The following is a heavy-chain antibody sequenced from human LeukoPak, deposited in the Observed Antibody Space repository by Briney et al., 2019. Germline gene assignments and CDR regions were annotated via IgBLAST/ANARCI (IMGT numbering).Heavy chain of an antibody. CDR1: GYTFTGYY. CDR3: ARDYSTYCSSTSCQTAHDI. CDR2: INPNSGGT. D-gene: IGHD2-2*01. Sequence: ASVKVSCKASGYTFTGYYMHWVRQAPGQGLEWMGWINPNSGGTNYAQKFQGRVTMTRDTSNSTAYMELSRLRSDDTAVYYCARDYSTYCSSTSCQTAHDIWGQGTMVTVSS. V-gene: IGHV1-2*02. J-gene: IGHJ3*02.